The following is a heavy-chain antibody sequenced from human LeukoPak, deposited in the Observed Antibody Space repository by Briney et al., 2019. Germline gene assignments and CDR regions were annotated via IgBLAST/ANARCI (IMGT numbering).Heavy chain of an antibody. CDR3: ASQNSGSYLVGYYYYMDV. D-gene: IGHD1-26*01. Sequence: SETLSLTCTVSGGSISSYYWSWIRQPPGKGLEWIGSIYYSGSTYYNPSLKSRVTISVDTSKNQFSLKLSSVTAADTAVYYCASQNSGSYLVGYYYYMDVWGKGTTVTVSS. CDR1: GGSISSYY. J-gene: IGHJ6*03. V-gene: IGHV4-59*05. CDR2: IYYSGST.